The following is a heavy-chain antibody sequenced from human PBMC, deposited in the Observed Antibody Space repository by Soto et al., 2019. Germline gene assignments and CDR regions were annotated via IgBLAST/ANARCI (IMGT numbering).Heavy chain of an antibody. V-gene: IGHV4-39*01. Sequence: SETLSLTCTFSGGSISSSSYYWGWIRQPPGKGLEWIGSIYYSGSTYYNPSLKSRVTISVDTSKNQFSLKLSSVTAADTAVYYRARQASILLWFGESENNWFDPWGQGTLVTVSS. CDR1: GGSISSSSYY. CDR3: ARQASILLWFGESENNWFDP. J-gene: IGHJ5*02. D-gene: IGHD3-10*01. CDR2: IYYSGST.